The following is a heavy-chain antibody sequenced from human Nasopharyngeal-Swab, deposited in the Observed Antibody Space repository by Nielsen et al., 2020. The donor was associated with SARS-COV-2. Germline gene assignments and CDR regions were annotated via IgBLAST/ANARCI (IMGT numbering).Heavy chain of an antibody. D-gene: IGHD4-17*01. CDR1: GFTFSSYS. Sequence: GESLKISCAASGFTFSSYSMNWVRQAPGKGLEWVSSISSSSSYIYYADSVKGRFTISRDNAKNSLYLQMNSLRAEDTAVYYCAREHDYGDYLGYWGQGTLVTVSS. CDR2: ISSSSSYI. J-gene: IGHJ4*02. CDR3: AREHDYGDYLGY. V-gene: IGHV3-21*01.